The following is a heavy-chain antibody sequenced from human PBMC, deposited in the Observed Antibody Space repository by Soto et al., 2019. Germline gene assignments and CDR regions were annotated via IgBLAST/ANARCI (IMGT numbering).Heavy chain of an antibody. V-gene: IGHV4-30-4*01. Sequence: PSETLSLTCTVSGGSISNDDYYWNWIRQPPGKGLEWIGNIFYSGTTYYTPSLHSRVTISIDTSKNQFSLDIISVTAADTAVYFCARDRSRGWNDHYYYGMDVWGQGTTVTVSS. CDR3: ARDRSRGWNDHYYYGMDV. CDR1: GGSISNDDYY. J-gene: IGHJ6*02. CDR2: IFYSGTT. D-gene: IGHD6-19*01.